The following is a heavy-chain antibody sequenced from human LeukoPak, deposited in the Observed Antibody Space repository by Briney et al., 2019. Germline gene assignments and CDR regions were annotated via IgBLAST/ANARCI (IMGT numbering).Heavy chain of an antibody. V-gene: IGHV1-46*01. D-gene: IGHD4-17*01. Sequence: ASVKVSCKASGYTFTSYYMHWVRQAPGQGLEWMGIINPSGGSTSYAQKFQGRVTMTRDTSTSTVYMELSSLRSEDTAVYYCARNTSLYSGDYLDSYYYGMDVGAKGPTAPV. J-gene: IGHJ6*04. CDR2: INPSGGST. CDR3: ARNTSLYSGDYLDSYYYGMDV. CDR1: GYTFTSYY.